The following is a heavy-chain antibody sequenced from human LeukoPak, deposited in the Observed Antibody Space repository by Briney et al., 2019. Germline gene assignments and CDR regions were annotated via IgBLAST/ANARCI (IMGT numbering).Heavy chain of an antibody. CDR3: ARGGGSYYY. CDR2: IKQDGSEK. J-gene: IGHJ4*02. V-gene: IGHV3-7*01. CDR1: GFTFSSYW. Sequence: PGGSLRLSCAAPGFTFSSYWMSWVRQAPGKGLEWVANIKQDGSEKSYVDSVKGRFTISRDNAKNSLYLQMNSLRAEDTAVYYCARGGGSYYYWGQGTLVTVSS. D-gene: IGHD1-26*01.